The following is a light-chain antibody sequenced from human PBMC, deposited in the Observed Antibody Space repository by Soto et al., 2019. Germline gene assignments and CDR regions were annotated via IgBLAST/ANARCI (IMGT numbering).Light chain of an antibody. CDR1: SSDVGTYNY. J-gene: IGLJ2*01. CDR3: SSYTSSSTLVV. V-gene: IGLV2-14*01. CDR2: DVS. Sequence: QSALTQPASVSGSPGQSITISCTGTSSDVGTYNYVSWYQQHPGKAPELMIYDVSNRPSGVSNRFSGSKSGNTASLTISGRQAEDEADYYCSSYTSSSTLVVFGGGTKLTVL.